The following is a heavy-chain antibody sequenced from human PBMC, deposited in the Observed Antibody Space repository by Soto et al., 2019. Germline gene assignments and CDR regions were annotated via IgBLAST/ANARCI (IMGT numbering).Heavy chain of an antibody. CDR3: AKDQLELVEVGNDFDY. Sequence: PGGSLRLSCAASGFTFSSYAMSWVRQAPGKGLEWVSAISGSGGSTYYADSVKGRFTISRDNSKNTLYLQMNSLRAEDTAVYYCAKDQLELVEVGNDFDYWGQGTLVTVSS. CDR2: ISGSGGST. CDR1: GFTFSSYA. D-gene: IGHD1-7*01. J-gene: IGHJ4*02. V-gene: IGHV3-23*01.